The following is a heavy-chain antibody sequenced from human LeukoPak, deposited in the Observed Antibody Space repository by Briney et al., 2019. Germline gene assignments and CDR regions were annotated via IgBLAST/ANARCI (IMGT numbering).Heavy chain of an antibody. Sequence: GGSLRLSCAASGFTFSNYWMSWVRQAPGKGLEWVANIKQDGSEKYYVDSVKGRFTISRDNAKNSLYLQMNSLRAEDTAMYYCARDSLKIDPWGQGTLVTVSS. CDR3: ARDSLKIDP. CDR1: GFTFSNYW. V-gene: IGHV3-7*01. CDR2: IKQDGSEK. J-gene: IGHJ5*02.